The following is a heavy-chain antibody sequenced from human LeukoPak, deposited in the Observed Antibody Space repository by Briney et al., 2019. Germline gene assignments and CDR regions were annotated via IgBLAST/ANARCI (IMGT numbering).Heavy chain of an antibody. CDR3: AVYKSQASRGKGGFGP. D-gene: IGHD2-15*01. J-gene: IGHJ5*02. V-gene: IGHV5-51*01. CDR2: IYPGDSDI. Sequence: GESLKISSKGSGYSFTTYWIGWVRQMPGKGLEWMGIIYPGDSDIRYSPSFQGQVTISADKSISTAYLQWSSLKVSDTAMYFCAVYKSQASRGKGGFGPWGQGTLVTVAS. CDR1: GYSFTTYW.